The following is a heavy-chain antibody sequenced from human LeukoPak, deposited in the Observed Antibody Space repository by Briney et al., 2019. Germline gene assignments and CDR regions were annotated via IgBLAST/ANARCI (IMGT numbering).Heavy chain of an antibody. V-gene: IGHV3-23*01. D-gene: IGHD1-1*01. CDR3: ATTKQARRYFDY. CDR1: GITFSNNL. Sequence: LPGAPMLLSCVASGITFSNNLLRWGRAARGEVVEWVSEISGSGGNTYYADSVRGRFTISRDNSKNTLFLQMNTLRADDTAVYYCATTKQARRYFDYWGQGTLVTVSS. CDR2: ISGSGGNT. J-gene: IGHJ4*02.